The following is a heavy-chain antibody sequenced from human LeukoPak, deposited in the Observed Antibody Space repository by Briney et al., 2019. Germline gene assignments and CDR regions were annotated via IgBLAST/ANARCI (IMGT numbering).Heavy chain of an antibody. Sequence: SETLSLTCAVSGGSFSGYYWSWIRQPPGEGLECIGEVSHSGSTNYNPSLKSRVTISVDTSKNQFSLKLSSVTAADTAVYYCARGRAVYYYDSSGRWYFDLWGRGTLVTVSS. V-gene: IGHV4-34*01. J-gene: IGHJ2*01. CDR3: ARGRAVYYYDSSGRWYFDL. CDR2: VSHSGST. D-gene: IGHD3-22*01. CDR1: GGSFSGYY.